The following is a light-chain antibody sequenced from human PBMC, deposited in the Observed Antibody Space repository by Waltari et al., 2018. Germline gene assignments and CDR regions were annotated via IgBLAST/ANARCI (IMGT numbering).Light chain of an antibody. CDR3: QQLNSYPLT. J-gene: IGKJ4*01. Sequence: DIQLTQSPSFLSASVGDRVSITCRASQGISTYLAWYQQKPGKAPKVLILGASTLRGGVPSSVSGSGSGTEFTLTISSLQPEDFAAYYCQQLNSYPLTFGGGTKVEIK. V-gene: IGKV1-9*01. CDR2: GAS. CDR1: QGISTY.